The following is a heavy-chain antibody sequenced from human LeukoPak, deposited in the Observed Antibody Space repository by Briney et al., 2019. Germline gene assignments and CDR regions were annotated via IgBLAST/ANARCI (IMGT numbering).Heavy chain of an antibody. Sequence: SETLSLTCTVSGGSISSYYWSWIRQPAGKGLEWFGRIHTSGSTNYNPSLKSRVTTSVDTSKNQFSLKLSSVTAADTAVYYCARGVRSGWSFDYPGQGTLVTVSS. CDR2: IHTSGST. CDR1: GGSISSYY. J-gene: IGHJ4*02. V-gene: IGHV4-4*07. CDR3: ARGVRSGWSFDY. D-gene: IGHD6-19*01.